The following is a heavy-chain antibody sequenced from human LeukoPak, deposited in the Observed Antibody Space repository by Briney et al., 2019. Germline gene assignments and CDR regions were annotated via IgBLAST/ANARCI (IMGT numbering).Heavy chain of an antibody. CDR1: GFTFSSYS. CDR3: ARNLPAADY. CDR2: ISSTSSVI. D-gene: IGHD2-2*01. V-gene: IGHV3-48*04. J-gene: IGHJ4*02. Sequence: GGSQGLSCAASGFTFSSYSMNWVRQAPGKGLEWVSYISSTSSVIYYADSVKGRFTISRDNAKSSLYLQMNSLRAEDTAVYYCARNLPAADYWGQGTLVTVSS.